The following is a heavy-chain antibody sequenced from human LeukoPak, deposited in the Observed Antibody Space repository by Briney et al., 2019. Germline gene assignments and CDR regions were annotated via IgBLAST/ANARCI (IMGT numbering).Heavy chain of an antibody. Sequence: KPSETLSLTCAVYGGSFSGYYWSWIRQPPGKGLEWIGEINHSGSTNYNPSLKSRVTISVDTSKNQFSLKLSSVTAADTAVYYCARAYYDSSGYYSWFDPWGQGTLVTVSS. D-gene: IGHD3-22*01. CDR1: GGSFSGYY. J-gene: IGHJ5*02. V-gene: IGHV4-34*01. CDR2: INHSGST. CDR3: ARAYYDSSGYYSWFDP.